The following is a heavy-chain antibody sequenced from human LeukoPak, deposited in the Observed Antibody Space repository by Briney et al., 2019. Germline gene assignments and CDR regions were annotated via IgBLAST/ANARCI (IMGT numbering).Heavy chain of an antibody. J-gene: IGHJ4*02. V-gene: IGHV3-74*01. CDR3: TREGGYDWGTYGDGDY. D-gene: IGHD3-16*01. Sequence: GGSLRLSCTASGFNFSNYWMHGVAQAPGKGLMCVSHLNTGGNSTIYADPGTGRFIISRDQDKSTLYLKMNSLRAGDTSVYYCTREGGYDWGTYGDGDYWGQGTLVTVSS. CDR1: GFNFSNYW. CDR2: LNTGGNST.